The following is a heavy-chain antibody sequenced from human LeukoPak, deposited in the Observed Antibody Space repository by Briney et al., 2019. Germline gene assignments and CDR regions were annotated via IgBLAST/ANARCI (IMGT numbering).Heavy chain of an antibody. CDR2: INHSGST. CDR1: GGSFSGYY. D-gene: IGHD3-3*01. V-gene: IGHV4-34*01. Sequence: PSETLSLTCAVYGGSFSGYYWSWIRQPPGKGLEWIGEINHSGSTNYNPSLKSRVTISVDTSKNQFSLKLSSVTAADTAVYYCARDNYDFWSGYLKQKPDAFDIWGQGTMVTVSS. CDR3: ARDNYDFWSGYLKQKPDAFDI. J-gene: IGHJ3*02.